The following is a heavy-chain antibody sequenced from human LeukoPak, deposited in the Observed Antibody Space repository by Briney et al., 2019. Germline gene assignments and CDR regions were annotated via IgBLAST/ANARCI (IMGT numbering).Heavy chain of an antibody. CDR1: GFTFNGYS. V-gene: IGHV3-21*01. Sequence: GGSLRLSCAAPGFTFNGYSMNWLRQAPGKGPEWVSSISSGSTFIHYADSVRGRFTVSRDNAKSSLYLQMSSLRVEDTAVYYCARDRTGDYGFFDYWGQGALVTVSS. J-gene: IGHJ4*02. D-gene: IGHD4-17*01. CDR2: ISSGSTFI. CDR3: ARDRTGDYGFFDY.